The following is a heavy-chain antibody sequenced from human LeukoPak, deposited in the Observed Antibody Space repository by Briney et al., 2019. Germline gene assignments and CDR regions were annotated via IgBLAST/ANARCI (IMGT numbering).Heavy chain of an antibody. D-gene: IGHD1-26*01. J-gene: IGHJ4*02. V-gene: IGHV3-11*04. CDR2: ISSSGSTI. Sequence: PSETLSLTCSVSGGSINNSSYYWGWVRQPPGKGLEWVSYISSSGSTIYYADSVKGRFTISRDNAKNSLYLEMTSLRAEDTAVYYCASGSPAGDYWGQGTLVTVSS. CDR1: GGSINNSSYY. CDR3: ASGSPAGDY.